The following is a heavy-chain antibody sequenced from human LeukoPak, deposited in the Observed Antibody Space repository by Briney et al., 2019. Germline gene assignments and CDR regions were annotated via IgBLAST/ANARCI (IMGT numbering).Heavy chain of an antibody. Sequence: PSETLSLTCAVYGGSFSGYYWSWIRQPPGKGLEWIGEINHSGSTYYNPSLKSRVTISVDTSKNQFSLKLSSVTAADTAVYYCARGVDYGFDFDYWGQGTLVTVSS. CDR1: GGSFSGYY. D-gene: IGHD4-17*01. CDR2: INHSGST. CDR3: ARGVDYGFDFDY. V-gene: IGHV4-34*01. J-gene: IGHJ4*02.